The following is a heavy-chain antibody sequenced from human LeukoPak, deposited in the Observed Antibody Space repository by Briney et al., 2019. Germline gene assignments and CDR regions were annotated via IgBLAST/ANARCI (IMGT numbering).Heavy chain of an antibody. J-gene: IGHJ4*02. V-gene: IGHV1-2*02. Sequence: ASVTVSYLASGYTFTDHHMHWVRQAPGHGLEWMGWINPHCGGADYLQTFQGRVTMTRHTSTSTAYMDLTRLRSDDTAVYYCTLFNHWGQGTLVTVSS. CDR2: INPHCGGA. CDR1: GYTFTDHH. D-gene: IGHD3-3*01. CDR3: TLFNH.